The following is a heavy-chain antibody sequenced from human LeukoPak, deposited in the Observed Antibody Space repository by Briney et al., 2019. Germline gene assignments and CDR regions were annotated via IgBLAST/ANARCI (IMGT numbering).Heavy chain of an antibody. D-gene: IGHD4-17*01. CDR2: FDPEGGET. CDR3: ATGIVSYGDYDN. CDR1: GYTLTELS. Sequence: GASVKVSCKVPGYTLTELSMHWVRQAPGKGLEWMGGFDPEGGETIYAQKFQGRVTMTEDTSTDTAYMELSSLRSEDTAVYYCATGIVSYGDYDNWGQGTLVTVSS. V-gene: IGHV1-24*01. J-gene: IGHJ4*02.